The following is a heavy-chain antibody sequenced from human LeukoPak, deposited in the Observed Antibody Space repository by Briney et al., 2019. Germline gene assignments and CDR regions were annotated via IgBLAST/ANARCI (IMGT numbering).Heavy chain of an antibody. CDR3: TRLAAAGSGRWAPDY. J-gene: IGHJ4*02. Sequence: GGSLRLSCGASGFTFSSYSMNWVRQAPGKGLEWVSCIISSSSYIYYADPVKGRFTISRDNAKNSVYLQMSGLTTEDTAVYYCTRLAAAGSGRWAPDYWGQGTLVTVSS. D-gene: IGHD1-14*01. CDR1: GFTFSSYS. CDR2: IISSSSYI. V-gene: IGHV3-21*06.